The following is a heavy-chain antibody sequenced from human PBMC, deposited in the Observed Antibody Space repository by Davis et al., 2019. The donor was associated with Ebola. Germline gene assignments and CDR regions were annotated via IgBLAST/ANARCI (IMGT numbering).Heavy chain of an antibody. Sequence: AASVKVSCKASGYTFTDYAVNWVRQAPGQGPEWMGWINTRTGHPIYAQAFTGMLVFSLDTSVNTAYIEIVRLTDDDTALYYCAVPMSSSTAFDLWGQGTLITVS. J-gene: IGHJ3*01. CDR3: AVPMSSSTAFDL. CDR2: INTRTGHP. D-gene: IGHD6-6*01. CDR1: GYTFTDYA. V-gene: IGHV7-4-1*01.